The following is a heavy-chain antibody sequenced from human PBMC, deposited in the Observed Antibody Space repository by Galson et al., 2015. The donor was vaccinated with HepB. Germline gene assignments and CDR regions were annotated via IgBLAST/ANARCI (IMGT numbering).Heavy chain of an antibody. CDR2: ISGTSGKT. D-gene: IGHD3-3*01. J-gene: IGHJ5*02. Sequence: SLRLSCAASGFTFRNYAMTWIRQAPGKGLEWVSSISGTSGKTYYADSVKGLFTISRDNSKNTLWLQMNSLGADDTAIYYCAKGGAYYDFCIHSWGQGTLVTVSS. V-gene: IGHV3-23*01. CDR3: AKGGAYYDFCIHS. CDR1: GFTFRNYA.